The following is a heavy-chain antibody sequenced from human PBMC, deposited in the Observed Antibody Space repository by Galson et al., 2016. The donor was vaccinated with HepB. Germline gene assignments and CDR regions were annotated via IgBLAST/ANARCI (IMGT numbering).Heavy chain of an antibody. D-gene: IGHD2-21*01. V-gene: IGHV3-30-3*01. J-gene: IGHJ4*02. Sequence: SLRLSCAAAGFVLSSYDFHWVRQAPGKGLKWVALISNDGNNKHYADAVKGRFTISRDNSKNPVYLQMNSLRGEDTAVYYCAKGAILFAKKPYYFHYWGQGTLVAVSS. CDR3: AKGAILFAKKPYYFHY. CDR2: ISNDGNNK. CDR1: GFVLSSYD.